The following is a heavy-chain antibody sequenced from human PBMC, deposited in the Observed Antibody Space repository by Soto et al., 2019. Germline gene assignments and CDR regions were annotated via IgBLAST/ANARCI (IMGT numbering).Heavy chain of an antibody. Sequence: EVQLVESGGGLVQPGGSLRLSCAVSGFTFSSFWMHWVRQAPGEGLVWVSRINTDGSSTSYADSVKGRFTISRDNAKNTLYLQMNSLRVEDTAMYYCEKRGVDTFGLSYCGQGTLVTVSS. V-gene: IGHV3-74*01. J-gene: IGHJ4*02. CDR3: EKRGVDTFGLSY. CDR2: INTDGSST. CDR1: GFTFSSFW. D-gene: IGHD3-10*01.